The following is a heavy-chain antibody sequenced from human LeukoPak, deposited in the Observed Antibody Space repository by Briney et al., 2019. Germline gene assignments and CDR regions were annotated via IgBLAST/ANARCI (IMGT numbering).Heavy chain of an antibody. Sequence: GGSLRLSCAASGFTFSSYAMSWVRQAPGKGLEWVSGINWNGGSIGYADSVKGRFTISRDNSKNTLYLQMNSLRVEDTAVYYCAKALWNPNFDYWGQGTLVTVSS. J-gene: IGHJ4*02. CDR2: INWNGGSI. CDR3: AKALWNPNFDY. V-gene: IGHV3-23*01. CDR1: GFTFSSYA. D-gene: IGHD1-1*01.